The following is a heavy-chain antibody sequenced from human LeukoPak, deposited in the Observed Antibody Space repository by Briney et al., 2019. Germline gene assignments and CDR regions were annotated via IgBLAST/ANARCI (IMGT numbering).Heavy chain of an antibody. D-gene: IGHD5-12*01. CDR3: ARDLTWLRSPRYEGEY. CDR2: ISSSSSYI. CDR1: GDSMIRGGYY. Sequence: ETLSLTCTVSGDSMIRGGYYWSWVRQAPGKGLEWVSSISSSSSYIYYADSVKGRFTISRANAQTSLYLQMNRLRAEDTAVYHCARDLTWLRSPRYEGEYWGQGKLVTVSS. J-gene: IGHJ4*02. V-gene: IGHV3-21*01.